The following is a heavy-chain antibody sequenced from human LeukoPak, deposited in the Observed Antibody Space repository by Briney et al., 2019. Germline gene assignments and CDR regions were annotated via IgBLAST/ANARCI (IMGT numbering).Heavy chain of an antibody. Sequence: GGFLRLSCAASGFTFSSYAMHWVRQAPGKGLEWVAVISYDGSNKYYADSVKGRFTISRDNSKNTLYLQMNSLRAEDTAVYYCARDRYCSGGSCYSGPPWFDPWGQGTLVTVSS. J-gene: IGHJ5*02. CDR2: ISYDGSNK. D-gene: IGHD2-15*01. CDR1: GFTFSSYA. CDR3: ARDRYCSGGSCYSGPPWFDP. V-gene: IGHV3-30*04.